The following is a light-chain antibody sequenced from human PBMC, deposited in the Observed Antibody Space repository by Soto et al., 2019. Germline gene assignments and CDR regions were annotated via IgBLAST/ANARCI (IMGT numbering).Light chain of an antibody. V-gene: IGLV1-40*01. J-gene: IGLJ2*01. Sequence: QSLLTQPPSVSGAPGQRVTISCTGSSSNIGAGYDVHWYQQLPGTAPKLLIYGNSNRPSGVPDRISGSKSGTSASLAITGLQAEDEADYYCQSYDSSLTVVFGGGTKLTVL. CDR2: GNS. CDR3: QSYDSSLTVV. CDR1: SSNIGAGYD.